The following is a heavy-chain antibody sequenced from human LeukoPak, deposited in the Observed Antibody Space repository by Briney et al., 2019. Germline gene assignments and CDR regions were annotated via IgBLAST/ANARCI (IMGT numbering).Heavy chain of an antibody. Sequence: SETLSLTCTVSGGAISSYYWSWIRQPPGKGLEWIGYIYYSGSTNYNPSLKSRVTISVDTSKNQFSLKLSSVTAADTAVYYCARLGYYDSSGYNYWGQGTLVTVSS. V-gene: IGHV4-59*08. CDR1: GGAISSYY. D-gene: IGHD3-22*01. J-gene: IGHJ4*02. CDR3: ARLGYYDSSGYNY. CDR2: IYYSGST.